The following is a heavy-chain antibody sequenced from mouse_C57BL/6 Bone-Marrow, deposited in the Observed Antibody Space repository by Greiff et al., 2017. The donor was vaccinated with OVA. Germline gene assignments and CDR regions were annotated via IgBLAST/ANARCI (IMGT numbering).Heavy chain of an antibody. D-gene: IGHD1-1*01. CDR1: GFTFTDYY. CDR2: IRNKANGYTT. Sequence: EVKLVESGGGLVQPGGSLSLSCAASGFTFTDYYMSWVRQPPGKALEWLGFIRNKANGYTTEYSASVKGRFTISRDNSQSILYLQMNALRAEDSATYYCARYTVPYWYFDVWGTGTTVTVSS. CDR3: ARYTVPYWYFDV. J-gene: IGHJ1*03. V-gene: IGHV7-3*01.